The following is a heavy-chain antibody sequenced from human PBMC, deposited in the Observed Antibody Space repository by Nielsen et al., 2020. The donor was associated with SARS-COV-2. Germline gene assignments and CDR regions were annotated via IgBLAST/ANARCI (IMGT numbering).Heavy chain of an antibody. CDR1: GGSISSSSYY. Sequence: SETLSLTCTVSGGSISSSSYYWGWIRQPPGKGLEWIGSIYYSGSTYYNPSLKSRVTISVDKSKNQFSLKLSSVTAADTAVYYCARSTGYDSSGSFDYWGQGTLVTVSS. CDR3: ARSTGYDSSGSFDY. J-gene: IGHJ4*02. V-gene: IGHV4-39*07. D-gene: IGHD3-22*01. CDR2: IYYSGST.